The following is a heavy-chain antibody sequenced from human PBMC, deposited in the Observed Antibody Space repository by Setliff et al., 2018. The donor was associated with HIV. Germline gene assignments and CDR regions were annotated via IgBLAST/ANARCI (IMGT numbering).Heavy chain of an antibody. CDR2: IRNDGSDK. Sequence: GGSLRLSCAASGFTFSSYGVHWVRQAPGKGLEWVAFIRNDGSDKHYVDSVKGRFTISRDNSKNTLYLQMNSLRAEDTGVYYFAMSPYSSGLFDYWGQGTLVTVSS. J-gene: IGHJ4*02. CDR3: AMSPYSSGLFDY. CDR1: GFTFSSYG. V-gene: IGHV3-30*02. D-gene: IGHD6-19*01.